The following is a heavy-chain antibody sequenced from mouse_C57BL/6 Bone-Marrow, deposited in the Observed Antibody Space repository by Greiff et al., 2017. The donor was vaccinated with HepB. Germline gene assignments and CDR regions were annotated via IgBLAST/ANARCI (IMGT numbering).Heavy chain of an antibody. Sequence: QVTLKESGPGILQSSQTLSLTCSFSGFSLSTSGMGVSWIRQPSGKGLEWLAHIYWDDDKRYNPSLKSRLTISKDTSRNQVFLKITSVDTADTATYYCARRRRSYYGSSYWYFDVWGTGTTVTVSS. D-gene: IGHD1-1*01. CDR1: GFSLSTSGMG. CDR2: IYWDDDK. V-gene: IGHV8-12*01. CDR3: ARRRRSYYGSSYWYFDV. J-gene: IGHJ1*03.